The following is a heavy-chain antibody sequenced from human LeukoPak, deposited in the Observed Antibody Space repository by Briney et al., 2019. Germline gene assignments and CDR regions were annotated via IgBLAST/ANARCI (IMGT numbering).Heavy chain of an antibody. CDR1: GDSVSSNSAA. J-gene: IGHJ4*02. CDR2: TYYRSKWYN. CDR3: ARADGYNFIVAY. V-gene: IGHV6-1*01. Sequence: SQTLSLTCAISGDSVSSNSAAWNWIRQSPSKGLEWLGRTYYRSKWYNDYAVSVKSRITINPDTSKNQFSLQLSSVTPEDTAVYYCARADGYNFIVAYWGQGTLVTVSS. D-gene: IGHD5-24*01.